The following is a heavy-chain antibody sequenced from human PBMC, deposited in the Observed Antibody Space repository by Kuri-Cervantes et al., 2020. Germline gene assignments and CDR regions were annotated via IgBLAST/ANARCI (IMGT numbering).Heavy chain of an antibody. J-gene: IGHJ3*02. V-gene: IGHV5-51*01. D-gene: IGHD4-17*01. CDR1: GYSFSNYW. CDR2: IYPGDSDT. CDR3: TRVKTTVTTIGAFDI. Sequence: GESLKISCKASGYSFSNYWIGWVRQMPGKGLEWMGIIYPGDSDTRYSPSFQGQVTISADKSISTAYLQWSSLKASDTAIYYCTRVKTTVTTIGAFDIWGQGTMVTVSS.